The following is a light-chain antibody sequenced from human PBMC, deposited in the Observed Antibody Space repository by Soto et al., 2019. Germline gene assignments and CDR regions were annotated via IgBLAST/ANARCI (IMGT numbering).Light chain of an antibody. CDR2: VTS. CDR1: QSVRGD. CDR3: QQYNHWPLT. Sequence: ETAMTQSPATLSVSPGETATLSCRASQSVRGDLAWYQQKPGQAPRLLIYVTSTRATGIPARFRGSGSGTAYTLSISSLQSNAFAIYYCQQYNHWPLTFGGGTKVEIK. J-gene: IGKJ4*01. V-gene: IGKV3-15*01.